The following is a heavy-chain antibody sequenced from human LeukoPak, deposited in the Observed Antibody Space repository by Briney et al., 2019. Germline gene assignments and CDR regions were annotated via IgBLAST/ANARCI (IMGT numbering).Heavy chain of an antibody. V-gene: IGHV3-74*01. J-gene: IGHJ5*02. CDR2: INSDGSYT. Sequence: PGGSLRLSCAASGFTFKNYWIHWVRQAPGKGLVWVSRINSDGSYTRYADSVKGRFTISRDNAKNTLYLQMNSLRAEDTAVYYGVRESFGSYYWFDPWGQGTLVTVSS. D-gene: IGHD1-26*01. CDR1: GFTFKNYW. CDR3: VRESFGSYYWFDP.